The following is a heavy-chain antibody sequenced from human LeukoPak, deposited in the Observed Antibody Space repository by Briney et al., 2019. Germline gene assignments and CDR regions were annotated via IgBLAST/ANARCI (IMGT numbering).Heavy chain of an antibody. D-gene: IGHD2/OR15-2a*01. J-gene: IGHJ4*02. CDR3: TRGARGNRRDLDY. CDR1: EFSFSSYW. CDR2: ISGDGIST. V-gene: IGHV3-74*01. Sequence: PGGSLRLSCAASEFSFSSYWMHWVRQAPGKGLVWVSRISGDGISTIYADSVKGRFTISRDNAKNTLYLQMNSLRTEDTAMYYCTRGARGNRRDLDYWGQGTLVTVSS.